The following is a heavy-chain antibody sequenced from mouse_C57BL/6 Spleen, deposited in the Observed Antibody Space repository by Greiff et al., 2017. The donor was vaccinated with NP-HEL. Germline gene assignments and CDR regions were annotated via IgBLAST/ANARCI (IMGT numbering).Heavy chain of an antibody. J-gene: IGHJ4*01. Sequence: DVKLQESGAELVRPGASVKLSCTASGFNIKDDYIRWVKQRPEQGLEWIGGIDPENGDTESASKFQGKATITADTSSNTAYLQLISLTSEDSAVYYCTTGHYGSSYSAMAYWGQGTSVTVSS. CDR1: GFNIKDDY. CDR3: TTGHYGSSYSAMAY. CDR2: IDPENGDT. V-gene: IGHV14-4*01. D-gene: IGHD1-1*01.